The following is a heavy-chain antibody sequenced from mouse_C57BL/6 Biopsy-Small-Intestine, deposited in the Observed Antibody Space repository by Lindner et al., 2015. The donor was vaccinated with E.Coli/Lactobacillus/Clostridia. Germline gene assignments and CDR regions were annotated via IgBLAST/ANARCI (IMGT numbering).Heavy chain of an antibody. CDR2: INPNNGVS. Sequence: VQLQESGPALVKPGASVKMSCKASGYTFTDYNIHWVKQSRGKSLEWIGYINPNNGVSNFNQKFEGKATLTVTKSSNTAYMELRSPTSDDSAAYYCARGPYYSNPFDYWGQGTTLTVSS. CDR3: ARGPYYSNPFDY. D-gene: IGHD2-5*01. V-gene: IGHV1-22*01. J-gene: IGHJ2*01. CDR1: GYTFTDYN.